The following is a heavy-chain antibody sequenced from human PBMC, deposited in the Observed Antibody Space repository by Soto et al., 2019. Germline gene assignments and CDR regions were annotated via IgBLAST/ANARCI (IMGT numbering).Heavy chain of an antibody. Sequence: EVQLVESGGGLVQLGGSRRLSCAASGFTFSSFWMTWVRQAPGKGLEWVANIKQDGSEKYYVDSVKGRFTISRDNARNSLFLEMKSLRSEDTAVYYCAKDRGRGSPVSGGMDVWGQGTTVTVSS. CDR3: AKDRGRGSPVSGGMDV. J-gene: IGHJ6*02. V-gene: IGHV3-7*01. CDR1: GFTFSSFW. D-gene: IGHD3-10*01. CDR2: IKQDGSEK.